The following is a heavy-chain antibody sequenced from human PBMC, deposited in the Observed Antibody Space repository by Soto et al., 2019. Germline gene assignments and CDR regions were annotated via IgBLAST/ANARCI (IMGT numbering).Heavy chain of an antibody. Sequence: QVQLVQSGAEVKKPGASVKVSCKASGYTFTSYYMHWVRQAPGQGLEWMGIINPSGGSTSYAQKFKGRGTXXRXTXXSTVYMELSSLRSEDTAVYYCARDPAAGTWTWFDPWGQGTLVTVSS. CDR3: ARDPAAGTWTWFDP. D-gene: IGHD6-13*01. J-gene: IGHJ5*02. CDR2: INPSGGST. V-gene: IGHV1-46*03. CDR1: GYTFTSYY.